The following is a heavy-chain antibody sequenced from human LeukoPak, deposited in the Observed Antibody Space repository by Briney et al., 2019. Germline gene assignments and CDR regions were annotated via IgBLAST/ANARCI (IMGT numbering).Heavy chain of an antibody. CDR3: ARDWLGYDWMDH. V-gene: IGHV1-18*01. J-gene: IGHJ4*02. D-gene: IGHD5-12*01. CDR2: ISGHNGNT. CDR1: GYTFTSYG. Sequence: AASVKVSCKASGYTFTSYGISWVRQAPGQGLEWMGWISGHNGNTKDAQKFQGRVTMTTDTSTSTAYMELTSLRSADTAVYYCARDWLGYDWMDHWGQGTLVTVSS.